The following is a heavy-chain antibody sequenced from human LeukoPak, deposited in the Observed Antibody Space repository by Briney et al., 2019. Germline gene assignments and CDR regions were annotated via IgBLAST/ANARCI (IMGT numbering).Heavy chain of an antibody. J-gene: IGHJ6*02. Sequence: PGGSLRLSCAASGFTFSSYAMHWVRQAPGKGLEWVAVISYDGSNKYYADSVKGRFTISRDNSKNTLYLQMNSLRAEDTAVYYCAARSDYIGYYYYGMDVWGQGTTVTVSS. D-gene: IGHD4-11*01. CDR2: ISYDGSNK. CDR1: GFTFSSYA. CDR3: AARSDYIGYYYYGMDV. V-gene: IGHV3-30*04.